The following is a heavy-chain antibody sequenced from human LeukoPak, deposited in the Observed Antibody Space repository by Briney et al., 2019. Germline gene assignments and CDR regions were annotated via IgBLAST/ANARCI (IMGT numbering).Heavy chain of an antibody. CDR3: ARIGYKYGSYYFDD. V-gene: IGHV2-5*02. CDR1: GFSLRTTGVG. J-gene: IGHJ4*02. CDR2: IYWDDDK. D-gene: IGHD3-10*01. Sequence: SGPTLVKPTQTLTLTCTFSGFSLRTTGVGVGWMRQPPGKALEGLALIYWDDDKRYNPSLKSRLTIIKDTSKSQVVLTMTGMDPVDTGTYYCARIGYKYGSYYFDDWGQGTLVTVSS.